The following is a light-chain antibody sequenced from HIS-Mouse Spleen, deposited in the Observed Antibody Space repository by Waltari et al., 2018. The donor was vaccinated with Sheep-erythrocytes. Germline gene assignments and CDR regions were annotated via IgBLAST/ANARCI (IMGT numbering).Light chain of an antibody. CDR3: QQRSNWLYT. J-gene: IGKJ2*01. Sequence: EMVLTQSPATRPLSPGERATLPCRASQSVSSYLAWYQQKPGQAPRLLIYDASNRATGIPARFSGSGPGTDFTLTISSLEPEDFAVYYCQQRSNWLYTFGQGTKLEIK. V-gene: IGKV3D-11*02. CDR1: QSVSSY. CDR2: DAS.